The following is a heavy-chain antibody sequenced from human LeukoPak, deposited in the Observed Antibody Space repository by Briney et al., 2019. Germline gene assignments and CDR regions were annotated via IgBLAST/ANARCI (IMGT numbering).Heavy chain of an antibody. Sequence: PGGSLRLSCAASGFTFNSYWIHWVRQAPGKGLVWVSRINSDGSSTNYADSVKGRFTISRDSAKNTLYLQLNSLRADDTAVYYCARQGGWGVYFDYWGQGTLVTVSS. CDR2: INSDGSST. CDR3: ARQGGWGVYFDY. D-gene: IGHD3-16*01. V-gene: IGHV3-74*01. J-gene: IGHJ4*02. CDR1: GFTFNSYW.